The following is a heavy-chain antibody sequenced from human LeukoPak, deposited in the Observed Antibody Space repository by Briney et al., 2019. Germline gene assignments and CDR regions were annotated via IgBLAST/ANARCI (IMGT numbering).Heavy chain of an antibody. J-gene: IGHJ4*02. CDR3: ARALRSVDTAMAFDY. CDR2: IYYSGST. Sequence: SETLSLTCTVSGVSISSYYWSWIRQPPGKGLEWIGYIYYSGSTNYNPSLKSRVTISVDTSKNQFSLKLSSVTAADTAVYYCARALRSVDTAMAFDYWGQGTLVTVSS. V-gene: IGHV4-59*01. D-gene: IGHD5-18*01. CDR1: GVSISSYY.